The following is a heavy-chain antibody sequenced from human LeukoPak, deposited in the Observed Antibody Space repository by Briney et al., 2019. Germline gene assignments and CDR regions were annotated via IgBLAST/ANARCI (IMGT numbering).Heavy chain of an antibody. V-gene: IGHV1-8*03. Sequence: ASVKVSCKASGYTFTSYDINWVRQATGQGLEWMGWMNPNSGNTGYAQKFQGRVTITRNTSISTAYMELSSLRPEDTAVYYCARATYYYDSSGYPHDAFDIWGQGTMVTVSS. CDR1: GYTFTSYD. J-gene: IGHJ3*02. CDR2: MNPNSGNT. CDR3: ARATYYYDSSGYPHDAFDI. D-gene: IGHD3-22*01.